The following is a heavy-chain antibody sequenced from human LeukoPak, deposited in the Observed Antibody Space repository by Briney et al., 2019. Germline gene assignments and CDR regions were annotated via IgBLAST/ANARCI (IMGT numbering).Heavy chain of an antibody. Sequence: GGSLRLSCAASTFAFSSYAMTWVRQAPGKGLEWVSSITATGGISYADSVKGRFTISRDNSKSTLYLQMNSLRAEDTAVYYCARDEYSYALGYWGQGTLVTVSS. CDR1: TFAFSSYA. V-gene: IGHV3-23*01. CDR2: ITATGGI. D-gene: IGHD5-18*01. CDR3: ARDEYSYALGY. J-gene: IGHJ4*02.